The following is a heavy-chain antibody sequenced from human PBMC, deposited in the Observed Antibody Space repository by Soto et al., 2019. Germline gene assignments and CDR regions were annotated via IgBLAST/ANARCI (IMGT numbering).Heavy chain of an antibody. CDR1: GYTFTSYG. CDR2: ISAYNGNT. D-gene: IGHD1-26*01. V-gene: IGHV1-18*01. CDR3: ARDAGGEWELLLSPYYGMDF. Sequence: QVQLVQSGAEVKKPGASVKVSCKASGYTFTSYGISWLRQAPGQGLEWMGWISAYNGNTNYAQKLQGRVTMTTDTSTRTAYMGLRGLRSDDTAVYYGARDAGGEWELLLSPYYGMDFWGQGTTVTVSS. J-gene: IGHJ6*02.